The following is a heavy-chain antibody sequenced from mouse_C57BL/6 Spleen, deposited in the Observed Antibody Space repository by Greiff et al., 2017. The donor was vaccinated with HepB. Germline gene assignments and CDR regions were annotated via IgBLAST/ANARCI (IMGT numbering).Heavy chain of an antibody. V-gene: IGHV1-39*01. D-gene: IGHD2-1*01. CDR2: INPNYGTT. J-gene: IGHJ1*03. Sequence: EVKLVESGPELVKPGASVKISCKASGYSFTDYNMNWVKQSNGKSLEWIGVINPNYGTTSYNQKFKGKATLTVDQSSSTAYMQLNSLTSEDSAVYYCAREVFYYVNYPNYWYFDVWGTGTTVTVSS. CDR3: AREVFYYVNYPNYWYFDV. CDR1: GYSFTDYN.